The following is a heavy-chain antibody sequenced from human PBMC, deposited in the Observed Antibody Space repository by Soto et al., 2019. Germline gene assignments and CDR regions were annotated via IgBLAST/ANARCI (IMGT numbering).Heavy chain of an antibody. V-gene: IGHV1-69*12. J-gene: IGHJ1*01. D-gene: IGHD3-16*01. CDR2: TIPIFGAA. CDR1: GGTFSSYT. Sequence: QVQLVQSGAEVKKPGSSVKVSCKASGGTFSSYTISWVRQAPGQGLEWMGGTIPIFGAANYAQKFQGRVTITADESTTTAYMELSILRSGDTAVYYCASGLEYFHHWGQGTLVTVSS. CDR3: ASGLEYFHH.